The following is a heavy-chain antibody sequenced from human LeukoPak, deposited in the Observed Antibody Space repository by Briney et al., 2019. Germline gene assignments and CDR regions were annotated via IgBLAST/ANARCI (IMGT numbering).Heavy chain of an antibody. CDR3: ARDYTGSYYFDY. Sequence: SETLSLTCTVSGGSISSGSYYWSRIRQHPGKGLEWVGYISYSGSTFYNPSLKSRLTISVDTSKNQFSLKLSSVTAADTAVYYCARDYTGSYYFDYWGQGTLVTVSS. D-gene: IGHD1-26*01. CDR1: GGSISSGSYY. J-gene: IGHJ4*02. CDR2: ISYSGST. V-gene: IGHV4-31*03.